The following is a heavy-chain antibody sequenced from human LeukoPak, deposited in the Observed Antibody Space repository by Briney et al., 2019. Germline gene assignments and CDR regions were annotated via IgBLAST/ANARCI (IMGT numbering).Heavy chain of an antibody. V-gene: IGHV1-69*05. CDR1: GGTFSINA. J-gene: IGHJ3*02. Sequence: ASVKVSCKASGGTFSINAITWVRQAPGQGLEWMGGIIPMSETPKFTQKFQGRVTIATDESTNTAYMELSSMRSEDTAVYYCARDKNSGECVSNSCYGVWPLDIWGQGTMVTVSS. D-gene: IGHD2-2*01. CDR3: ARDKNSGECVSNSCYGVWPLDI. CDR2: IIPMSETP.